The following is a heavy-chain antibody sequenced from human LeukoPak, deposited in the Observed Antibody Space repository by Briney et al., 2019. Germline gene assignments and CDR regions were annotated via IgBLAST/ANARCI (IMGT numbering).Heavy chain of an antibody. J-gene: IGHJ3*02. Sequence: GGSLRLSCSASGFTFSSYAMGWVRQAAGKGLEYVSAISSNGGSTYYADSVEGRFTISRDNSKNTLYLQMSSLRAEDTAVYYCVKDRHSYGSPGAFDIWGQGTMVTVSS. CDR3: VKDRHSYGSPGAFDI. CDR1: GFTFSSYA. CDR2: ISSNGGST. D-gene: IGHD5-18*01. V-gene: IGHV3-64D*09.